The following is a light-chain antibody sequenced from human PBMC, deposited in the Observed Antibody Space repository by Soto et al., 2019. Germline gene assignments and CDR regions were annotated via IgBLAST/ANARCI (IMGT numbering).Light chain of an antibody. CDR2: WAS. CDR3: QPYYSTQYT. CDR1: QSVLYSSNNKNY. Sequence: DIVMTQSPDSLAVSLGESAAINCKSSQSVLYSSNNKNYLAWYQQKPGQPPKLLIYWASTRESGVPDRFSGSESGTDLTLTLSSLRGEDVAFYYCQPYYSTQYTFLQGTKLEIK. J-gene: IGKJ2*01. V-gene: IGKV4-1*01.